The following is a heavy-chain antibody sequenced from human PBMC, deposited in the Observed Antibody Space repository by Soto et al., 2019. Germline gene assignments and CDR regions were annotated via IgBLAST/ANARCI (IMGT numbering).Heavy chain of an antibody. CDR1: GFTFSSYA. D-gene: IGHD2-8*01. Sequence: GGSLRLSCAASGFTFSSYAMHWVRQAPGKGLEWVAVISYDGSNKYYADSVKGRFTISRDNSKNTLYLQMNSLRAEDTAVYYCARDGGIVLMVYAPGHFDYWGQGTLVTVSS. CDR3: ARDGGIVLMVYAPGHFDY. CDR2: ISYDGSNK. J-gene: IGHJ4*02. V-gene: IGHV3-30-3*01.